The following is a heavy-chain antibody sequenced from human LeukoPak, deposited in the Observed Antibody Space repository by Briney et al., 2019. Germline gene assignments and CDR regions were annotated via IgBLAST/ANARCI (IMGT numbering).Heavy chain of an antibody. Sequence: GGSLRLSCAASGFTFSSYAMHWVRQAPGKGLEYVSAISSNGGSTYYANSVEGRFTISRDNSKNTLYLQMGSLRAEDVAVYYCARENGYNAIFDYWGQGTLVTVSS. J-gene: IGHJ4*02. D-gene: IGHD5-24*01. CDR2: ISSNGGST. CDR1: GFTFSSYA. V-gene: IGHV3-64*01. CDR3: ARENGYNAIFDY.